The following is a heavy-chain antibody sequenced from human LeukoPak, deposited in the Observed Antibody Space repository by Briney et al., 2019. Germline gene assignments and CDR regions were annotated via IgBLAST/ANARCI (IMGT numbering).Heavy chain of an antibody. D-gene: IGHD3-10*01. Sequence: GGSLRLSCAASGFTFSGYWMHWVRQAPGKGLVWVSRINNDGSYTSYADSVKGRFTISRDNSKNTLYVQMNSLRAEDTAVYYCAKGHYYGSGSLDYWGQGTLVTVSS. V-gene: IGHV3-74*01. CDR1: GFTFSGYW. CDR3: AKGHYYGSGSLDY. J-gene: IGHJ4*02. CDR2: INNDGSYT.